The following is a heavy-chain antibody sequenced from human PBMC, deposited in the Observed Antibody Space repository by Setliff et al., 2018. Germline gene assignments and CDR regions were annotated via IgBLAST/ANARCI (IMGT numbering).Heavy chain of an antibody. Sequence: PSETLSLTCAVYGGSFSGYYWSWIRQPPGKGLEWIGEINHSGSTNYNPSLKSRVTISVDTSKNQFSLKLSSVTAADTAVYYCARSPITIFGVVLHPLDYWGQGTLVTVPQ. D-gene: IGHD3-3*01. CDR1: GGSFSGYY. V-gene: IGHV4-34*01. J-gene: IGHJ4*02. CDR2: INHSGST. CDR3: ARSPITIFGVVLHPLDY.